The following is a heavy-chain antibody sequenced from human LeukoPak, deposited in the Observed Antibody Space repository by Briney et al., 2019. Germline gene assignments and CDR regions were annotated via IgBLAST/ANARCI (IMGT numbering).Heavy chain of an antibody. CDR2: ISSHNGYT. J-gene: IGHJ5*02. CDR3: ARRRAVAGVNWFDP. Sequence: GASVKVSCKASGYTFISYGTSWVRQAPGQGLEWMGWISSHNGYTKYAQKFQGRVTMTTDTSMSTAYMELGSLRSDDTAVYYCARRRAVAGVNWFDPWGQGTLVTVSS. CDR1: GYTFISYG. D-gene: IGHD6-19*01. V-gene: IGHV1-18*01.